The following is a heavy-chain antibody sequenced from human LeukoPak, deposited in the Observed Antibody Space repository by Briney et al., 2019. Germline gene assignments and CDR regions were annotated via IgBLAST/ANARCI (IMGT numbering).Heavy chain of an antibody. V-gene: IGHV3-30*04. CDR2: ISYDGGNK. CDR3: AKESAGAYFDY. D-gene: IGHD1-26*01. CDR1: GITFRSCT. Sequence: GGSLRLSCAASGITFRSCTMHWVRQAPGKGLEWVAVISYDGGNKYYADSVKGRFTISRDNSKNTLYLQMNSLRAEDTAVYYCAKESAGAYFDYWGQGTLVTVSS. J-gene: IGHJ4*02.